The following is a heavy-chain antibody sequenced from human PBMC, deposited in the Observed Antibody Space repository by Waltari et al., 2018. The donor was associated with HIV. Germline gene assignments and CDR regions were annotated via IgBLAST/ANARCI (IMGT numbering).Heavy chain of an antibody. J-gene: IGHJ5*02. D-gene: IGHD2-21*01. CDR3: AGEDDRGDFP. Sequence: ELYLLESGGGLVQPGGSLRVSCGGSGFTFKDYAVSWVRQAPGKGLEWVSSVGESGNSTYYADSVEGRFTISRDNSKNMLYLQMNGLRVEDTAVYDCAGEDDRGDFPWGQGTLVTVSA. V-gene: IGHV3-23*01. CDR2: VGESGNST. CDR1: GFTFKDYA.